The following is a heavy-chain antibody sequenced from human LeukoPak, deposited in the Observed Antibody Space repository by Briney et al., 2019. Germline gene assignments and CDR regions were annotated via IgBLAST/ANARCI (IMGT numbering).Heavy chain of an antibody. CDR1: GFTVSSNY. V-gene: IGHV3-66*01. D-gene: IGHD1-1*01. J-gene: IGHJ4*02. CDR3: ARTTTFAPHFDY. Sequence: GGSLKLSCAASGFTVSSNYMSWVRQAPGKGLEWVSVIYSGGTTYYADSVKGRFTISRDNSKNTLYLQMNSLRAEDTAVYYCARTTTFAPHFDYWGQGTLVTVSS. CDR2: IYSGGTT.